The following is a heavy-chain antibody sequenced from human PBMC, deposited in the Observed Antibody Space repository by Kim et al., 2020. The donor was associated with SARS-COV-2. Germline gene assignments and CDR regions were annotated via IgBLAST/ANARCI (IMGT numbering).Heavy chain of an antibody. Sequence: SETLSLTCTVSGGPVSSGSYYWSWIRQPPGKGLEWIGYIYYSGSTNYNPSLKSRVTISVDTSKNQFSLKLSSVTAADTAVYYCARDHLEYYYDSSGYYGRWFDPWGQGTLVTVSS. CDR1: GGPVSSGSYY. V-gene: IGHV4-61*01. D-gene: IGHD3-22*01. CDR2: IYYSGST. CDR3: ARDHLEYYYDSSGYYGRWFDP. J-gene: IGHJ5*02.